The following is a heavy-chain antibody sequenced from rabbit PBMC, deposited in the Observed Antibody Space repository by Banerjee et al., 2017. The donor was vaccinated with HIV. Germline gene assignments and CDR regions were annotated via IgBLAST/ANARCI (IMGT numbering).Heavy chain of an antibody. CDR1: GFSFSSGYD. CDR2: INAGRSGTT. CDR3: ARGGSDYTSYYFNL. Sequence: QSLEESGGDLVKPGASLTLTCTASGFSFSSGYDMCWVRQAPGKGLEWIACINAGRSGTTWYASWVNGRFTISRSTSLNTVDLKMTSLTAADTATYFCARGGSDYTSYYFNLWGPGTLVTVS. J-gene: IGHJ4*01. D-gene: IGHD8-1*01. V-gene: IGHV1S40*01.